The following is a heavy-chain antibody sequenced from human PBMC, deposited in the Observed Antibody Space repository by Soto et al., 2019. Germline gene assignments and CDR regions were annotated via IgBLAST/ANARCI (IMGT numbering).Heavy chain of an antibody. D-gene: IGHD3-22*01. CDR3: ARLHYDSSGYYYYYGMDV. J-gene: IGHJ6*02. CDR1: GYSFTSYS. CDR2: IYPGDSDT. V-gene: IGHV5-51*01. Sequence: PGESLKISCKGSGYSFTSYSIGWVRQMPGKGLEWMGIIYPGDSDTRYSPSFQGQVTISADKSISTAYLQWSSLKASDTAMYYCARLHYDSSGYYYYYGMDVWGQGTTVTVSS.